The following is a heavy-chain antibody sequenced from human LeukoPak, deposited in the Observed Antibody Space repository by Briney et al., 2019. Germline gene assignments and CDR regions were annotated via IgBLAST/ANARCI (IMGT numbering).Heavy chain of an antibody. V-gene: IGHV1-46*01. J-gene: IGHJ6*02. Sequence: SVKVSCKASGYTFTSYYMHWVRQAPGQGLEWMAIINPSGGSTSYAQKFQGRVTMTRDTSTSTVYMELSSLRSEDTAVYYCARDGSLGDSNGYYYYGMDVWGQGTTVTVSS. CDR3: ARDGSLGDSNGYYYYGMDV. D-gene: IGHD2-21*02. CDR1: GYTFTSYY. CDR2: INPSGGST.